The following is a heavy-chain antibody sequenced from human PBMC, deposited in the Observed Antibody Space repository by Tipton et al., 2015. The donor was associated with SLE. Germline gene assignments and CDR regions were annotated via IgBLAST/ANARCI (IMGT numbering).Heavy chain of an antibody. D-gene: IGHD7-27*01. J-gene: IGHJ4*02. CDR1: GGSIGSSSYY. V-gene: IGHV4-39*07. CDR3: ARHVNWGLDY. CDR2: IYSSGNT. Sequence: TLSLTCTVSGGSIGSSSYYWDWVRQPPGKGLEWIGTIYSSGNTYYHPSLKSRVTISVDTSKNHFSLKLSSVTAADTAVYYCARHVNWGLDYWGQRTLVTASS.